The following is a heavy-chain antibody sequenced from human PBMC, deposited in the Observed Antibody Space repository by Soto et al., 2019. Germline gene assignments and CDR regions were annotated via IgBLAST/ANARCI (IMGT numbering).Heavy chain of an antibody. CDR1: RFTFSSYI. CDR3: ARDYSGYPRDGFDY. J-gene: IGHJ4*02. Sequence: WGSLRLSCAASRFTFSSYIMTLVRQAPGKGLEWVSYISSSSSTIYYADSVKGRFTISRDNAKNSLYLQMNSLRAEDTAVYYCARDYSGYPRDGFDYWGQGTLVTVSS. D-gene: IGHD5-12*01. V-gene: IGHV3-48*01. CDR2: ISSSSSTI.